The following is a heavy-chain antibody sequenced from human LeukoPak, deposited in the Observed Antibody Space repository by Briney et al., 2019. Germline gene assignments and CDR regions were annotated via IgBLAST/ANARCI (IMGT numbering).Heavy chain of an antibody. J-gene: IGHJ4*02. D-gene: IGHD2-15*01. CDR2: IAVVGGNT. CDR1: GFTFSNYG. V-gene: IGHV3-23*01. CDR3: ARDCCSGGGPLDI. Sequence: GGSLRLPCAASGFTFSNYGMAWVRQAPGKGLEWVSTIAVVGGNTHYADSVEGRFTISRQDSNNALHLQLSSLRAEDMAIYYCARDCCSGGGPLDIWGQGTLVTVSS.